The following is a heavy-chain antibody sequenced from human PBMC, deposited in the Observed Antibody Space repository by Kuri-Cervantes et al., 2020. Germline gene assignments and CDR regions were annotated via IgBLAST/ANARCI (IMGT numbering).Heavy chain of an antibody. CDR3: AREVVAPPSYYDILTGLEGAPGSGGFFDY. V-gene: IGHV4-59*01. CDR1: GGSISSYY. D-gene: IGHD3-9*01. J-gene: IGHJ4*02. Sequence: ESLKISCTVSGGSISSYYWSWIRQAPGKGLELIGDIYYSGSTNYNPSLKSRVIISVDTSKNKFSLKLSSVTAADTAVYYWAREVVAPPSYYDILTGLEGAPGSGGFFDYWGQGTLVTVSS. CDR2: IYYSGST.